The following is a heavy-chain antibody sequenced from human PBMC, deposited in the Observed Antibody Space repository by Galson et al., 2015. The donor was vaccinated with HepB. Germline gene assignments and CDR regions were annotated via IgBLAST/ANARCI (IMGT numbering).Heavy chain of an antibody. CDR1: GYTFTSYG. V-gene: IGHV1-18*01. D-gene: IGHD6-19*01. Sequence: SVKVSCKASGYTFTSYGISWVRQAPGQGLEWMGWISAYNGNTNYAQKLQGRVTMTTDTSTSTAYMELRSLTSDDTAVYYCARTPRQWLAWFDLWGQGTLVTVSS. J-gene: IGHJ5*02. CDR2: ISAYNGNT. CDR3: ARTPRQWLAWFDL.